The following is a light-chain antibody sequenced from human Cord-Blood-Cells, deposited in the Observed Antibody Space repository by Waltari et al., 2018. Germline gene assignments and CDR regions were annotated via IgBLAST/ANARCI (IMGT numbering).Light chain of an antibody. Sequence: QSALTQPASVSGSPGQSITISCTGTSSDVGGYNYVSWYQQHPGKAPKLMIYDVSKRPAGVYSRSSGSKGGNPASLTIAGLQAEEEADYYCGSYTSSSTWVFGGGTKLTVL. CDR3: GSYTSSSTWV. V-gene: IGLV2-14*01. CDR2: DVS. CDR1: SSDVGGYNY. J-gene: IGLJ3*02.